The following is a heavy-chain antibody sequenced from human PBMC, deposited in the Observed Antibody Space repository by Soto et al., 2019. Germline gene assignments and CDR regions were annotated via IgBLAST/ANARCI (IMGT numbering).Heavy chain of an antibody. Sequence: QVQLVESGGGVVQPGRSLRLSCAASGFTFSSYGMHWVRQAPGKGLEWVAVIWYDGSNKYYADSVKGRFTISRDNSKNTLYLQMNSLRAEDTAVYYCASDGGNWNDGRTFDYWGQGTLVTVSS. CDR2: IWYDGSNK. D-gene: IGHD1-1*01. J-gene: IGHJ4*01. CDR1: GFTFSSYG. V-gene: IGHV3-33*01. CDR3: ASDGGNWNDGRTFDY.